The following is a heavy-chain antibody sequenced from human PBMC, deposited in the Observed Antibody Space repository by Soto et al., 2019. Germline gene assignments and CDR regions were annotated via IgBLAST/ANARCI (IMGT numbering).Heavy chain of an antibody. CDR2: INHSGST. CDR3: ERGRYDYIWGSYRYDHRGDYYYYMDV. J-gene: IGHJ6*03. Sequence: SETLSLTCAVYGGSFSGYYWSWIRQPPGKGLEWIGEINHSGSTNYNPSLKSRVTISVDTSKNQFSLKLSSVTAADTAVYYCERGRYDYIWGSYRYDHRGDYYYYMDVWGKGTTVTVSS. D-gene: IGHD3-16*02. CDR1: GGSFSGYY. V-gene: IGHV4-34*01.